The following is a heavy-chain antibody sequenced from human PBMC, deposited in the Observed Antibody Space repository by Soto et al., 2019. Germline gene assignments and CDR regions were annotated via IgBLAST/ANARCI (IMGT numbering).Heavy chain of an antibody. Sequence: SETLSLTCSGSGGSISGSYWSGIRQSPGKGLEWLGYVYYTGSTNYSPSLRSRVSIAVDTSKNEFSLRLSSVTAADTAVYFCVRSVAVPGAHIDYWGRGTQVTVSS. D-gene: IGHD6-19*01. CDR2: VYYTGST. J-gene: IGHJ4*02. CDR1: GGSISGSY. V-gene: IGHV4-59*01. CDR3: VRSVAVPGAHIDY.